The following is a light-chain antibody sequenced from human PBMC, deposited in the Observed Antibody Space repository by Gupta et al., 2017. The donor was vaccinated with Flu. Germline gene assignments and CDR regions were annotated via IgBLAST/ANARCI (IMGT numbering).Light chain of an antibody. J-gene: IGKJ1*01. Sequence: EIVLTQSPATLSVSPGERATLSCRASQGVSSDLAWYQQRPGQPPRLLIYGASTRPTGIPARFSGSGSGTEFTLTISSLQSEDFAVYYCQQYNNWPPVTFCQGTKVEIK. CDR1: QGVSSD. CDR2: GAS. V-gene: IGKV3-15*01. CDR3: QQYNNWPPVT.